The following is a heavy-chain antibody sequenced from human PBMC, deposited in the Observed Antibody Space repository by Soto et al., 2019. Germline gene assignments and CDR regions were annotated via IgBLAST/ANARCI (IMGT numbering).Heavy chain of an antibody. J-gene: IGHJ5*01. D-gene: IGHD1-1*01. CDR3: AGRAPGTGIDS. V-gene: IGHV4-4*02. CDR1: PGSFSSNNW. CDR2: IYRTGST. Sequence: QVQLQESGPGLVKPSETLSLTCGVSPGSFSSNNWWTWVRQPPGQGLEWSGEIYRTGSTNYNNSHHVRLTISLEKSENQFSLRLTSLTAADTAMYFCAGRAPGTGIDSWGQGTLVTVSS.